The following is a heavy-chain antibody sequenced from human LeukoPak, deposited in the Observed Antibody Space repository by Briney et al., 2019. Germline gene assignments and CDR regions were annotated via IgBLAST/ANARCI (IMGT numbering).Heavy chain of an antibody. V-gene: IGHV4-39*07. J-gene: IGHJ1*01. CDR3: ARGPIVVVPAATRPFQH. D-gene: IGHD2-2*01. CDR2: INHSGST. CDR1: GGSISSGSYY. Sequence: PSQTLSLTCTVSGGSISSGSYYWSWIRQPPGKGLEWIGEINHSGSTNYNPSLKSRVTISVDTSKNQFSLKLSSVTAADTAVYYCARGPIVVVPAATRPFQHWGQGTLVTVSS.